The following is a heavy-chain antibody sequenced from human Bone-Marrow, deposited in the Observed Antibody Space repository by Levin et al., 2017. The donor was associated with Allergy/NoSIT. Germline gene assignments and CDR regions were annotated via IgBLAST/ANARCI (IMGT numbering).Heavy chain of an antibody. CDR1: GFTLGNYA. Sequence: LSLTCAASGFTLGNYAMHWVRQAPGKGLEWVAVISSDANRKHYADSVKGRFSISRDNSKSMLYLQMDSLRSEDTAVYYCARVGYGDYLEFWGVGTLVTVSS. J-gene: IGHJ4*02. D-gene: IGHD4-17*01. V-gene: IGHV3-30-3*01. CDR2: ISSDANRK. CDR3: ARVGYGDYLEF.